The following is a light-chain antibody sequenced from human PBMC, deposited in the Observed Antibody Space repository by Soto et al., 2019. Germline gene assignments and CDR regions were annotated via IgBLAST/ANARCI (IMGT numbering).Light chain of an antibody. J-gene: IGKJ5*01. V-gene: IGKV1-39*01. CDR2: DAS. CDR3: QQGHSSAIT. CDR1: QGISSY. Sequence: IPLTQSPASLSASVGDRVTITCRASQGISSYLGWYQQKPGKAPNLLIYDASTLHSGVPSRFSGSGSGTDFTLTINSLQPEDFATYYCQQGHSSAITFGQGTRLEIK.